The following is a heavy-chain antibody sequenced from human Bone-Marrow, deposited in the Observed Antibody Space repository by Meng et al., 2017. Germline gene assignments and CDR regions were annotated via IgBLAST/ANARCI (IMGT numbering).Heavy chain of an antibody. J-gene: IGHJ4*02. CDR3: ARENGYGDLYYFDY. D-gene: IGHD4-17*01. CDR1: GFTFSSYG. CDR2: IWYDGSNK. Sequence: GESLKISCAASGFTFSSYGMHWVRQAPGKGLEWVAVIWYDGSNKYYADSVKGRFTISRDNSKNTLYLQMNSLRAEDTAVYYCARENGYGDLYYFDYWGQGTLVTVS. V-gene: IGHV3-33*01.